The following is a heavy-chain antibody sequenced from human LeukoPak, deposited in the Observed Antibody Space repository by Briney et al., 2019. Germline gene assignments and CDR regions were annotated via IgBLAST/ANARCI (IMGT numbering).Heavy chain of an antibody. CDR2: SSSSGSTV. J-gene: IGHJ4*02. CDR1: GFTLSDYY. V-gene: IGHV3-11*01. Sequence: GGSLRLSCAASGFTLSDYYMSWFRQAPGKGLEWVSYSSSSGSTVYYADSVKGRFAISRDNAKNSLYLQMNSLRAEDTAVYYCARRRDFIDYWGQGTLVTVSS. D-gene: IGHD3/OR15-3a*01. CDR3: ARRRDFIDY.